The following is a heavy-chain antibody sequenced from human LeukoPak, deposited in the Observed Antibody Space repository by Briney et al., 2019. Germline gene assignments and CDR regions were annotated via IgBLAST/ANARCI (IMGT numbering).Heavy chain of an antibody. J-gene: IGHJ4*02. CDR3: ARVTSNYDFWSGYQYYFDY. D-gene: IGHD3-3*01. Sequence: ASVKVSCKASGYIFTSYFMHLVRQAPGQGLEWMGLINPRGGSTRSEQMFQGRVTMTRDMSTSTVYMELSSLRSEDTAVYYCARVTSNYDFWSGYQYYFDYCGQGTLVTVSS. CDR1: GYIFTSYF. CDR2: INPRGGST. V-gene: IGHV1-46*01.